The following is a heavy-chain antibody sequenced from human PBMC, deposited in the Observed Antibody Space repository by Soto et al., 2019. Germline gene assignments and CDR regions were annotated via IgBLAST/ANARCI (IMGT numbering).Heavy chain of an antibody. CDR2: IWYDGSNK. D-gene: IGHD3-10*01. J-gene: IGHJ3*02. CDR1: GFTFSSYG. V-gene: IGHV3-33*01. CDR3: AREGLAGVDAFDI. Sequence: QVQLVESGGGVVQSGRSLRLSCAASGFTFSSYGMHWVRQAPGKGLEWVAVIWYDGSNKYYADSVKGRFTISRDNSKNTLYLQMNSLRAEDTAVYYCAREGLAGVDAFDIWGQGTMVTVSS.